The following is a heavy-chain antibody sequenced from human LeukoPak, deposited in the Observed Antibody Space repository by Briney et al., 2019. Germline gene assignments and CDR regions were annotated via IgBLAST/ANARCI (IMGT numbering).Heavy chain of an antibody. Sequence: GGSLRLSCAASGFTFSSYSMNWVRQAPGKGLEWVSYISSSSSTIYYADSVKGRFTISRDNAKNSLYLQMNSLRAEDTAVYYCAREMYCSSTSCLGNWFDPWGQGTLVTVSS. CDR3: AREMYCSSTSCLGNWFDP. D-gene: IGHD2-2*01. CDR1: GFTFSSYS. V-gene: IGHV3-48*01. CDR2: ISSSSSTI. J-gene: IGHJ5*02.